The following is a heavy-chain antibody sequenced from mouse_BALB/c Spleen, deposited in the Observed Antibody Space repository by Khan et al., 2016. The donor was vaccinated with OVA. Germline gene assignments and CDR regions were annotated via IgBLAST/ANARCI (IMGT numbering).Heavy chain of an antibody. Sequence: VKLQESGPGLVAPSQSLSITCTVSGFSLTGYGVNWVRQPPGKGLEWLGMIWGDGSTDYNSALKSSLSISKDNSKSQVCLKMNRPQTDDTARYYCARDSADYAMDYWGQGPSVTVSS. CDR1: GFSLTGYG. V-gene: IGHV2-6-7*02. CDR3: ARDSADYAMDY. CDR2: IWGDGST. J-gene: IGHJ4*01.